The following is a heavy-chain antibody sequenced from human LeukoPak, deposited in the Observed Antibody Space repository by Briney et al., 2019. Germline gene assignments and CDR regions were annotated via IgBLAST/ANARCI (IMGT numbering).Heavy chain of an antibody. CDR1: GGSISSGDYY. D-gene: IGHD3-22*01. V-gene: IGHV4-30-4*08. J-gene: IGHJ4*02. CDR3: ARSSYYYDSSGYYLYYFDY. CDR2: IHYSGST. Sequence: SQTLSLTCTVSGGSISSGDYYWSWVRQPPGKGLEWIGYIHYSGSTYYNPSLKSRVTISVDTSKNQFSLKLSSVTAADTAVYYCARSSYYYDSSGYYLYYFDYWGQGTLVTVSS.